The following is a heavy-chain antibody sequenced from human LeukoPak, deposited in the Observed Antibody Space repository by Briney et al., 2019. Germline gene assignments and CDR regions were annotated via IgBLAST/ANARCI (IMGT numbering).Heavy chain of an antibody. J-gene: IGHJ5*02. D-gene: IGHD2-2*03. CDR3: ARDGYCSSTSCYPNWFDP. V-gene: IGHV3-33*01. CDR1: GFTFSSYG. Sequence: AGGSLRLSCAASGFTFSSYGMHWVRQAPGKGLEWVAVIWYDGSNKYYADSVKGRFTISRDNSKNTLYLQMNSLRAEDTAVYYCARDGYCSSTSCYPNWFDPWGQGTLVTVSS. CDR2: IWYDGSNK.